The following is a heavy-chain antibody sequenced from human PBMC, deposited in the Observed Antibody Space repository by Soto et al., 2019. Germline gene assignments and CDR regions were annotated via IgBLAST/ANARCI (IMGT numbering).Heavy chain of an antibody. V-gene: IGHV3-23*01. CDR3: AKDGPRYSSGWDYFDY. Sequence: GGSLRLSCAASGFTFSSYAMSWVRQAPGKGLEWVSAISGSGGSTYYADSVKGRFTISRDNSKNTLYLQMNSLRAEETAVYYCAKDGPRYSSGWDYFDYWGQGTLVTVSS. CDR2: ISGSGGST. J-gene: IGHJ4*02. CDR1: GFTFSSYA. D-gene: IGHD6-19*01.